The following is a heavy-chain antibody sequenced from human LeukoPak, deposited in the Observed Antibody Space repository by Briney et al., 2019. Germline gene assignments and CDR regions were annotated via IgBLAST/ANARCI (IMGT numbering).Heavy chain of an antibody. Sequence: ASVKVSCKASGYTFTGYYMHWVRQAPGQGLEWMGLINPTGGSTGYAQKFQGRVTMTRDMSTSTAYMELRSLRSDDTAVYYCARKTGYSSGWYEGVQYYFDYWGQGTLVTVSS. D-gene: IGHD6-19*01. J-gene: IGHJ4*02. V-gene: IGHV1-46*01. CDR2: INPTGGST. CDR1: GYTFTGYY. CDR3: ARKTGYSSGWYEGVQYYFDY.